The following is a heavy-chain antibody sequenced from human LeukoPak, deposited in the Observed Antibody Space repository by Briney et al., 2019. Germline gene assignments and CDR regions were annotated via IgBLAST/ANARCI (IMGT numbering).Heavy chain of an antibody. D-gene: IGHD3-9*01. CDR3: ARGYDILTGYSGFDY. Sequence: ASVKVSCKASGYTFTSYDINWVRQATGQGLEWMGWINPNSGGTNYAQKFQGWVTMTRDTSISTAYMELSRLRSDDAAVYYCARGYDILTGYSGFDYWGQGTLVTVSS. CDR1: GYTFTSYD. V-gene: IGHV1-2*04. CDR2: INPNSGGT. J-gene: IGHJ4*02.